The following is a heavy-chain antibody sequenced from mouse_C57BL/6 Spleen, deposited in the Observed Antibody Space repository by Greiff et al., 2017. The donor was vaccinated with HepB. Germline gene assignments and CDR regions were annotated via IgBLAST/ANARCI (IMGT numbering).Heavy chain of an antibody. CDR1: GYAFSSSW. J-gene: IGHJ2*01. Sequence: QVQLQQSGPELVKPGASVKISCKASGYAFSSSWMNWVKQRPGKGLEWIGRIYPGDGDTNYNGKFKGKATLTADKSSSTAYMQLSSLTSEDSAVYFCALYYYGTLDYWGQGTTLTVSS. D-gene: IGHD1-1*01. V-gene: IGHV1-82*01. CDR3: ALYYYGTLDY. CDR2: IYPGDGDT.